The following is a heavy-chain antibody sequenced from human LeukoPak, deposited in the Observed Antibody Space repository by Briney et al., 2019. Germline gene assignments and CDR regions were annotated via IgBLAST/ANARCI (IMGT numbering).Heavy chain of an antibody. CDR1: GYTFTDYY. Sequence: GGSVKVSCKTSGYTFTDYYLHWVRQAPGQGLEWVGWIHPNSGATHYAQKFQSRLTMTRDTSISTVYMELTRLRSDDTAVYYCARDMGRYSGYDYDYWGQGTLVTASS. D-gene: IGHD5-12*01. CDR3: ARDMGRYSGYDYDY. V-gene: IGHV1-2*02. CDR2: IHPNSGAT. J-gene: IGHJ4*02.